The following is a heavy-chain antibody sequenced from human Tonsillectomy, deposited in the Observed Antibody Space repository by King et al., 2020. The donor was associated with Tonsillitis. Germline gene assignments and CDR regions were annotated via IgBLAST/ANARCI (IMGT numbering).Heavy chain of an antibody. D-gene: IGHD3-22*01. CDR3: AKDTAPITMIGVVITDDYYYGMDV. V-gene: IGHV3-30*02. CDR2: IRYDGSNK. Sequence: VQLVESGGGVVQPGGSLRLSCAASGFTFSSYGMHWVRQAPGKGLEWVAFIRYDGSNKYYADSVKGRFTISRDNSKNTLYLQMNSLRAEDTAVYYCAKDTAPITMIGVVITDDYYYGMDVWGQGTTVTVSS. CDR1: GFTFSSYG. J-gene: IGHJ6*02.